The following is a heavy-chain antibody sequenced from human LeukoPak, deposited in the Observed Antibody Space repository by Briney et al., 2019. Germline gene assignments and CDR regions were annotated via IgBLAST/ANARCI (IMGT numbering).Heavy chain of an antibody. D-gene: IGHD3-10*01. J-gene: IGHJ5*02. Sequence: SETLSLTCTVSGGSISSYYWSWIRQPPGKGLEWIGYIYYSGSTNYNPSLKSRVTISVDTSKNQFSLTLSSVTAADTAVYYCASTYYYGSGSYLNWFDLWGQGTRVTVSS. V-gene: IGHV4-59*01. CDR3: ASTYYYGSGSYLNWFDL. CDR1: GGSISSYY. CDR2: IYYSGST.